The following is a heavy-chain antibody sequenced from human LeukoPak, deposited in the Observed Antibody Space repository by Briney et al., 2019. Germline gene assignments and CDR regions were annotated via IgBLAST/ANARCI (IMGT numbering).Heavy chain of an antibody. CDR1: GGSINSYS. J-gene: IGHJ6*02. V-gene: IGHV4-59*08. CDR3: ARGEYYYGSGSYAFPIMDV. D-gene: IGHD3-10*01. CDR2: IYHSRST. Sequence: SETLSLTCTVSGGSINSYSWTWIRQPPGKRLEWLGYIYHSRSTNYNPSLKSRVTISADTAKNQFSLKLSSVTAADTPVYYCARGEYYYGSGSYAFPIMDVWGQGTTVTVSS.